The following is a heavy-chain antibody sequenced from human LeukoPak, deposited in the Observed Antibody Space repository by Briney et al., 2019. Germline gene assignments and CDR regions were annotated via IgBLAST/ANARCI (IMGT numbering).Heavy chain of an antibody. CDR2: IRSNTFGGTT. D-gene: IGHD5-12*01. CDR1: GFSIGDFA. Sequence: PGGSLRLSCTASGFSIGDFAMSWVRQAPGKGLEWVGFIRSNTFGGTTEYAASVRGRFTISRDDSNSIAYLQMNSLRTADTAIYYCTRGLMGYSGYDDYWGQETLVTVSS. J-gene: IGHJ4*02. V-gene: IGHV3-49*04. CDR3: TRGLMGYSGYDDY.